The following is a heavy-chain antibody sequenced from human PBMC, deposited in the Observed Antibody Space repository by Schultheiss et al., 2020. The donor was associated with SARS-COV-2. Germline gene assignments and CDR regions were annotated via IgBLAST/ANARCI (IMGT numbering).Heavy chain of an antibody. V-gene: IGHV4-34*01. J-gene: IGHJ4*02. CDR1: GGSFSGYF. Sequence: SETLSLTCAVYGGSFSGYFWSWIRQPPGKGLEWIGEINHSGSTNYNPSIKSRVTISGDTSKNQFSLKMSSVTAADTAVYYCARHHGETGDAPYFDYWGQGTLVTVSS. D-gene: IGHD7-27*01. CDR3: ARHHGETGDAPYFDY. CDR2: INHSGST.